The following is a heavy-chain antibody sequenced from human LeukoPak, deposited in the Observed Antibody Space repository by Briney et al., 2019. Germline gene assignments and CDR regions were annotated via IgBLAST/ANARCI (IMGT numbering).Heavy chain of an antibody. J-gene: IGHJ4*02. CDR1: GYTFTSYD. Sequence: AASVKVSCKASGYTFTSYDINWVRQATGQGLEWMGWMNPNSGNTGYAQKFQGRVTITRNTSISTVYMELSSLRSEDTAVYYCARAQRDCNNGVCQYYFDYWGQGTLVTVSS. V-gene: IGHV1-8*03. CDR2: MNPNSGNT. D-gene: IGHD2-8*01. CDR3: ARAQRDCNNGVCQYYFDY.